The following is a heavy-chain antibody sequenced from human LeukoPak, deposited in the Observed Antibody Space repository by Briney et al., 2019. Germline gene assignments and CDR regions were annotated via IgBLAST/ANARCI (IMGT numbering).Heavy chain of an antibody. Sequence: GGSLRLSCAASGFTLSSYAMHWVRQAPGKGLEWVAVISYDGSNKYYADSVKGRFTISRDNSKNTLYLQMNSLRAEDTAVYYCARGFRVVRGVIVYWGQGTLVTVSS. J-gene: IGHJ4*02. CDR1: GFTLSSYA. D-gene: IGHD3-10*01. V-gene: IGHV3-30-3*01. CDR2: ISYDGSNK. CDR3: ARGFRVVRGVIVY.